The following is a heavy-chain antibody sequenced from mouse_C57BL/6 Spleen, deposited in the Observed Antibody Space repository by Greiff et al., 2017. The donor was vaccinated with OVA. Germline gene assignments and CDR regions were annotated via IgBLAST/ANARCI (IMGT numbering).Heavy chain of an antibody. V-gene: IGHV2-2*01. D-gene: IGHD2-3*01. J-gene: IGHJ4*01. CDR3: AFDGYYEVYYAMDY. CDR1: GFSLTSYG. CDR2: IWSGGST. Sequence: QVQLKQSGPGLVQPSQSLSITCTVSGFSLTSYGVHWVRQSPGKGLEWLGVIWSGGSTDYNAAFISRLSISKDNSKSQVFFKMNSLQADDTAIYYCAFDGYYEVYYAMDYWGQGTSVTVSS.